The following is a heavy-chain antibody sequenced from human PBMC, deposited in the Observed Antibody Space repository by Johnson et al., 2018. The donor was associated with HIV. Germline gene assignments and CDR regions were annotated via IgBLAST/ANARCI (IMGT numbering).Heavy chain of an antibody. CDR1: GFTFSDHY. J-gene: IGHJ3*02. V-gene: IGHV3-72*01. D-gene: IGHD6-13*01. CDR2: TRNKANSYTT. Sequence: VQLVESGGGLVQPGGSLRLSCAASGFTFSDHYMDWVRQAPGKGLEWVGRTRNKANSYTTEYAASVKGRFTISRDDSKTSLYLQMNSLKTEDTAVYYCARVGQQSNAFDIWGQGTMVTVSS. CDR3: ARVGQQSNAFDI.